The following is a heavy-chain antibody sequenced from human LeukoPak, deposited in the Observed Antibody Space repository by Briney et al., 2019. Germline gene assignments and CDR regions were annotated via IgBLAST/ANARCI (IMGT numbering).Heavy chain of an antibody. J-gene: IGHJ4*02. CDR2: ISSTGNTI. CDR3: ARDGGFQGEFDY. CDR1: GFTFTDHY. V-gene: IGHV3-11*04. Sequence: SGGSLRLSCAASGFTFTDHYMSWIRQAPGKGLEWVSHISSTGNTINYGDSLQGRFTISRDNAKNSLYLQMNSLRAEDTAVYYCARDGGFQGEFDYWGQGTLVTVSS. D-gene: IGHD3-16*01.